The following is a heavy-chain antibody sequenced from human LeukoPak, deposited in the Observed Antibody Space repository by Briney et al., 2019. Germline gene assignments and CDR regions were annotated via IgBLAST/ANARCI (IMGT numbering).Heavy chain of an antibody. CDR3: AAAVAGDSYFDY. CDR2: INPNSGGT. V-gene: IGHV1-2*06. D-gene: IGHD6-19*01. J-gene: IGHJ4*02. Sequence: ASVKVSCKASGYTFTGYYMHWVRQAPGQGLEWMGRINPNSGGTNYAQKFQGRVTITRDMSTSTAYMELSSLRSEDTAVYYCAAAVAGDSYFDYWGQGTLVTVSS. CDR1: GYTFTGYY.